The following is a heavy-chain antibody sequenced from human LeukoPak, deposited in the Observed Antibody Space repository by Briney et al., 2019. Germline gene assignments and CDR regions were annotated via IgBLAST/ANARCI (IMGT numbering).Heavy chain of an antibody. CDR3: ARESIVGATTLDY. D-gene: IGHD1-26*01. CDR2: INPNSGGT. J-gene: IGHJ4*02. Sequence: ASVKVSCKASGYTFTGQYMHWVRQAPGQGLKWMGWINPNSGGTNYAQKFQGRVTMTRDTSISTAYMELSRLRSDDTGVYYCARESIVGATTLDYWGQGTLVTVSS. CDR1: GYTFTGQY. V-gene: IGHV1-2*02.